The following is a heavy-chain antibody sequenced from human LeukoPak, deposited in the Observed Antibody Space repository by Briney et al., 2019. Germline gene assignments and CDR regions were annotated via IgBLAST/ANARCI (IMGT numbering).Heavy chain of an antibody. V-gene: IGHV3-7*03. Sequence: GGSLRLSCVASGFTFSDYWMSWVRQAPGKGLEWVANIHQDGSEKYCVDSVRGRFTVSRDNAKNSLYLQMTSLRPEDTALYYCTKSRGRYRTDNFYHWGQGTLVTVSS. CDR2: IHQDGSEK. J-gene: IGHJ1*01. D-gene: IGHD1-26*01. CDR3: TKSRGRYRTDNFYH. CDR1: GFTFSDYW.